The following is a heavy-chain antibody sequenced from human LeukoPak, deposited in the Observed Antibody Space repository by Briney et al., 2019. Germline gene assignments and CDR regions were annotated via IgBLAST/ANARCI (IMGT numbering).Heavy chain of an antibody. CDR1: GFPFDDYG. J-gene: IGHJ3*02. V-gene: IGHV3-20*04. Sequence: GGSLRLSCAASGFPFDDYGMNWVRQVPGKGLEWVSGINWNGGSTGYADSVKGRFTITRDNAKNSLYLQMNSLRAEDTALYYCARDIVLIAVAVRGSFDIWGQGTMVTVSS. CDR2: INWNGGST. CDR3: ARDIVLIAVAVRGSFDI. D-gene: IGHD6-19*01.